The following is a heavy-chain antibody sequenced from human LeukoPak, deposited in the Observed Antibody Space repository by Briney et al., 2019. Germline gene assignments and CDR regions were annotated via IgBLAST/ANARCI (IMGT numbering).Heavy chain of an antibody. CDR3: TRGDYYDSSGYYLLFDY. D-gene: IGHD3-22*01. J-gene: IGHJ4*02. Sequence: GRSLRLSCTASGFTFGDYGMSWVRQAPGEGLEWVGFIRSKPYGGTTEYAASVKGRFTISRDDSVSIAYLQMNSLKTEDTAVYYCTRGDYYDSSGYYLLFDYWGQGTLATVSS. V-gene: IGHV3-49*04. CDR1: GFTFGDYG. CDR2: IRSKPYGGTT.